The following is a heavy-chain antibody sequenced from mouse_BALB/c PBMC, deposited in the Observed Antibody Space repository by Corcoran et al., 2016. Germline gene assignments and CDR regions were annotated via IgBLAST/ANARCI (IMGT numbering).Heavy chain of an antibody. CDR2: INPNNGGT. V-gene: IGHV1-18*01. D-gene: IGHD2-4*01. J-gene: IGHJ1*01. Sequence: EFLLQQSGPELVKPGASVKIPCKAAVYTFTDYNMDWVKQSHGKSLEWIGDINPNNGGTIYNQKFKGKATLTVDKSSSTAYMELRSLTSEDTAVYYCARNYDYDWDFDVWGAGTTVTVSS. CDR1: VYTFTDYN. CDR3: ARNYDYDWDFDV.